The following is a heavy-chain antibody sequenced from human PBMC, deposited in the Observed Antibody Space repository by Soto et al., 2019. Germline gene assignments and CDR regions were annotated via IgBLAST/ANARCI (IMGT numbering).Heavy chain of an antibody. J-gene: IGHJ6*02. V-gene: IGHV1-46*01. CDR3: ARDQWNYGSGSYPYYYYGMDV. D-gene: IGHD3-10*01. CDR1: GYTFTCYY. CDR2: INPSGGST. Sequence: GASVKVSCKASGYTFTCYYMHWVRQAPGQGLEWMGIINPSGGSTSYAQKFQGRVTMTRDTSTSTVYMELSSLRSEDTAVYYCARDQWNYGSGSYPYYYYGMDVWGQGTTVTVSS.